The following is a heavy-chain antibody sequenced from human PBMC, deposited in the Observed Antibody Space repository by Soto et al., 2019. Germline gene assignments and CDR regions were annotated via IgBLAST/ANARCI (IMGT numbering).Heavy chain of an antibody. J-gene: IGHJ4*02. V-gene: IGHV3-73*02. CDR1: GFTFSGSA. CDR3: TSFSGANDY. D-gene: IGHD1-26*01. Sequence: EVQLVESGGGLVQPGGSLKLSCAASGFTFSGSAMHWVRQASGKGLEWVGRIRSKANSYATAYAASVKGRFTISRDDSKNTAYLQMNSLKTEDTAVYYCTSFSGANDYWGQRTLVTVSS. CDR2: IRSKANSYAT.